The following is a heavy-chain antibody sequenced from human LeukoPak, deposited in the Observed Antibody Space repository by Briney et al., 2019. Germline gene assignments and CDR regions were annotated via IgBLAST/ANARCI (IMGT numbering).Heavy chain of an antibody. V-gene: IGHV1-2*02. D-gene: IGHD2-2*01. CDR3: ARANFLYCSSSTCLFDY. CDR2: INTNDGGR. Sequence: AASVKVSCKSSGYTFTDYYMHWVRQAPRQGNEWMGWINTNDGGRNYAQKFQGRVTMNRDTSISKAHMEVSRLRSDDTAVYYCARANFLYCSSSTCLFDYWGQGTLVTVSS. CDR1: GYTFTDYY. J-gene: IGHJ4*02.